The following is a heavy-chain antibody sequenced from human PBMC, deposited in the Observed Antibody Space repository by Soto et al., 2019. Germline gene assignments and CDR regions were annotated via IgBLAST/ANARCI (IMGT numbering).Heavy chain of an antibody. D-gene: IGHD6-13*01. J-gene: IGHJ5*02. CDR1: GGSISSGDYY. Sequence: SETLSLTCTVSGGSISSGDYYWSWIRQPPGKGLEWIGYIYYSGSTYYNPSLKSRVTTSVDTSKNQFSLKLSSVTAADTAVYYCARGQQLVNWFDPWGQGTLVTVSS. CDR3: ARGQQLVNWFDP. V-gene: IGHV4-30-4*01. CDR2: IYYSGST.